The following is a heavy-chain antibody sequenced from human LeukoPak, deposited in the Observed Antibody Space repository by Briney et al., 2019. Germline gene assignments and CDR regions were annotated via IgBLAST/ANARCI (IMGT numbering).Heavy chain of an antibody. CDR1: GYTFTSYD. J-gene: IGHJ4*02. CDR2: MNPNSGNT. CDR3: AKDGVVVALASSGFFDY. D-gene: IGHD2-15*01. V-gene: IGHV1-8*01. Sequence: GASVKVSCKASGYTFTSYDINWVRQATGQGLEWMGWMNPNSGNTGYAQKFQGRVTMTRNTSISTAYMELSSLRSEDTAVYYCAKDGVVVALASSGFFDYWGQGTLVTVSS.